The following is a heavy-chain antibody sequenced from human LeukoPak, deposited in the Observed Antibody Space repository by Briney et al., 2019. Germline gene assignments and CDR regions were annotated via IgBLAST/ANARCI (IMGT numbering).Heavy chain of an antibody. CDR1: GGSISSYY. CDR3: ARTHCSSTSCYIGGAFDI. D-gene: IGHD2-2*02. CDR2: IYYSGST. Sequence: PSETLSLTCTVSGGSISSYYWSWIRQPPGKGLEWIGYIYYSGSTNYNPSLKSRVTISVDTSKNQFSLKLSSVTAADTAVYYCARTHCSSTSCYIGGAFDIWGQGTMVTVSS. J-gene: IGHJ3*02. V-gene: IGHV4-59*01.